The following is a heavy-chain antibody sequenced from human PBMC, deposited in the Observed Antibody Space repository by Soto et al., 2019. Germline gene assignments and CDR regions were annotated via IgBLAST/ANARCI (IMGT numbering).Heavy chain of an antibody. CDR1: GGSISSSSYY. CDR3: ARRLYYDSSGFEGGGMDV. Sequence: QLQLQESGPGLVKPSETLSLTCTVSGGSISSSSYYWGWIRQPPGKGLEWIGRIYYSGRTYYNPSLKSRVTLSVDTSKNQFSLKLSSVTAADTAVYYCARRLYYDSSGFEGGGMDVWGQGTTVTVSS. D-gene: IGHD3-22*01. V-gene: IGHV4-39*01. J-gene: IGHJ6*02. CDR2: IYYSGRT.